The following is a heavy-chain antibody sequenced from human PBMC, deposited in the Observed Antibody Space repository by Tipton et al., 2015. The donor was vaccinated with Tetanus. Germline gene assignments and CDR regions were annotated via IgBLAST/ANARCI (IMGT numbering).Heavy chain of an antibody. CDR2: SWYDGTDK. CDR1: GFTFSHYG. J-gene: IGHJ4*02. D-gene: IGHD2-15*01. CDR3: AREADCSGGSCFSGDFDT. Sequence: SLRLSCAASGFTFSHYGMHWVRQAPGKGLEWVAVSWYDGTDKYYADSVKGRFTISRDNSKNTLYLQMNSLRAEDTALYYCAREADCSGGSCFSGDFDTWGQGTQVTVSS. V-gene: IGHV3-33*08.